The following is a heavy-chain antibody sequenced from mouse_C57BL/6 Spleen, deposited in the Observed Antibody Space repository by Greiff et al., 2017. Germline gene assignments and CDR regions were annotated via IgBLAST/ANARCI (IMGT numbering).Heavy chain of an antibody. J-gene: IGHJ2*01. CDR1: GYTFTDYY. Sequence: EVQLQQSGPELVKPGASVKISCKASGYTFTDYYMNWVKQSPGKSLEWIGDINPNNGGTSYNQKFKGKATLTVDKSSSTAYMELRSLPSEDSAVYYCARLGGYDHDWVVYFGDWGQGTTLTVSS. CDR2: INPNNGGT. D-gene: IGHD2-4*01. V-gene: IGHV1-26*01. CDR3: ARLGGYDHDWVVYFGD.